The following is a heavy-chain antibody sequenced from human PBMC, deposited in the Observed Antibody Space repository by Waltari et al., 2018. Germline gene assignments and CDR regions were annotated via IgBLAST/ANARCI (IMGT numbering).Heavy chain of an antibody. CDR3: ARGGDGYIYSYFDY. D-gene: IGHD5-12*01. J-gene: IGHJ4*02. Sequence: QVQLQQWGAGLLKPSETLSLTCAVYGGSFSGYYWSWIRQPPGKGREWIGEINHSGSTNYNPSLKSRVTISVDTSKNQFSLKLSSVTAADTAVYYCARGGDGYIYSYFDYWGQGTLVTVSS. CDR2: INHSGST. CDR1: GGSFSGYY. V-gene: IGHV4-34*01.